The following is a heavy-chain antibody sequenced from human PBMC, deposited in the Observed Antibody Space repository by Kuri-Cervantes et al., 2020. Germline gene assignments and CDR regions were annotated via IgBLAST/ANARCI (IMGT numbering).Heavy chain of an antibody. D-gene: IGHD3-22*01. CDR1: GFTFSSYT. CDR2: IRYDGSNK. J-gene: IGHJ3*02. Sequence: GGSLRLSCAASGFTFSSYTMNWVRQAPGKGLEWVAFIRYDGSNKYYADSVKGRFTISRDNSKNTLYLQMNSLRTEDTAVYYCARVKDSSGYYYKNVFDIWGQGTMVTVSS. CDR3: ARVKDSSGYYYKNVFDI. V-gene: IGHV3-30*02.